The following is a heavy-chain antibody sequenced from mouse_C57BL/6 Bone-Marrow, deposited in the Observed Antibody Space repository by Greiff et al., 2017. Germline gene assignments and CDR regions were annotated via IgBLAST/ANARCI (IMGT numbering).Heavy chain of an antibody. Sequence: VQLQQSGAELARPGASVKMSCKASGYTFTSYTMHWVKQRPGQGLEWIGYINPSSGYTKYNQKFKDKATLTADKSSSTAYMQLSSLTSEDSAVYYCARSENYYGSSYYFDYWGQGTTLTVAS. CDR3: ARSENYYGSSYYFDY. J-gene: IGHJ2*01. CDR1: GYTFTSYT. D-gene: IGHD1-1*01. CDR2: INPSSGYT. V-gene: IGHV1-4*01.